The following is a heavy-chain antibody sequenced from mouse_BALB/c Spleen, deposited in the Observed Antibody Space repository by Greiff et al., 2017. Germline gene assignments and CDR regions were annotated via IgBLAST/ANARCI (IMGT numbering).Heavy chain of an antibody. CDR2: INSNGGST. J-gene: IGHJ1*01. Sequence: EVQVVESGGGLVQPGGSLKLSCAASGFTFSSYGMSWVRQTPDKRLELVATINSNGGSTYYPDSVKGRFTISRDNAKNTLYLQMSSLKSEDTAMYYCARALMITTVYWYFDVWGAGTTVTVSS. CDR1: GFTFSSYG. V-gene: IGHV5-6-3*01. D-gene: IGHD2-4*01. CDR3: ARALMITTVYWYFDV.